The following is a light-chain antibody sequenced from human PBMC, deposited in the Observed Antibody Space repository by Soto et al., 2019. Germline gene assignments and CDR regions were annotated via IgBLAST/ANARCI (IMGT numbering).Light chain of an antibody. CDR3: QQRSNWPLT. CDR1: QSVSSY. Sequence: EIVLTQSPATLSLSPGERATLSCMATQSVSSYLAWYQQKPGQAPRLHIYDASNRATGIPARCSGSGSGTDFALTISSLEPEDFAVYCCQQRSNWPLTFGGGTKVE. V-gene: IGKV3-11*01. CDR2: DAS. J-gene: IGKJ4*01.